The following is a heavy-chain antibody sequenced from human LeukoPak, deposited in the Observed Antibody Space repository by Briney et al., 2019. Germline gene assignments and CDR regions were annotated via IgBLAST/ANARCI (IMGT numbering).Heavy chain of an antibody. Sequence: SETLSLTCGFSGGSMNDYYWWWIRHHPGGDLERIGHIYYTGTTDYKPSLKSRVVISLDASRNQFSLQLNSLTPADTAIYYCARLRSQMVSPYLDGWGLGTLVTVSS. J-gene: IGHJ4*02. CDR2: IYYTGTT. D-gene: IGHD5-24*01. V-gene: IGHV4-59*01. CDR3: ARLRSQMVSPYLDG. CDR1: GGSMNDYY.